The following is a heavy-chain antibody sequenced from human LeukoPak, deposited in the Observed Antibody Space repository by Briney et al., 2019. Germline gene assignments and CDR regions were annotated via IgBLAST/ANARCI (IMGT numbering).Heavy chain of an antibody. D-gene: IGHD1-1*01. J-gene: IGHJ4*02. CDR1: GGSISSGSYY. CDR3: ARTQLEEFDY. Sequence: SETLSLTCTVSGGSISSGSYYWSWIRQPAGKGLEWIGRIYTSGSTNYNPSLKSRVTISVDTSKNQFSLKLSSVTAADTAVYYCARTQLEEFDYWGQGTLVTVSS. V-gene: IGHV4-61*02. CDR2: IYTSGST.